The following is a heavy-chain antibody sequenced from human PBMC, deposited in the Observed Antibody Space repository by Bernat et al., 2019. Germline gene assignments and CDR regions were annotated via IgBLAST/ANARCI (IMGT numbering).Heavy chain of an antibody. J-gene: IGHJ3*02. CDR1: GGSISTGSYY. CDR3: ARLGSSSDAFDI. Sequence: QLQLQESGPGLVKRSETLSLTCTVSGGSISTGSYYWGWIRQPPGKGLEWIGSIYYSGSTYYNPSLKSRVTISVDTSKKQFSLNLNSVTTADTAVYYCARLGSSSDAFDIWGQGTMVTVSS. V-gene: IGHV4-39*01. D-gene: IGHD6-6*01. CDR2: IYYSGST.